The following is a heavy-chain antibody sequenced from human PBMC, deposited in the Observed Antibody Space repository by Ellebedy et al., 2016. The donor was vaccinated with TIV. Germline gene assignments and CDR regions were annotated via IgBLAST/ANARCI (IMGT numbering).Heavy chain of an antibody. CDR1: GFSLSNDVVG. J-gene: IGHJ4*01. V-gene: IGHV2-26*01. CDR3: ARTMSIAYAYYFDY. D-gene: IGHD2-2*01. CDR2: IFSNGEE. Sequence: SGPTLVKPTQTLTLTCTVSGFSLSNDVVGVSWIRQPPGKSLEWLAHIFSNGEESYATSLKSMLTISKESPRSQVVLTMTNMDPVDTATYYCARTMSIAYAYYFDYWGQGTLVTVSS.